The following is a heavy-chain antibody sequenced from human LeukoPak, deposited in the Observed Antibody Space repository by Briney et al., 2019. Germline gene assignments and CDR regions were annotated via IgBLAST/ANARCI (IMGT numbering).Heavy chain of an antibody. CDR1: GGTFSSYA. J-gene: IGHJ6*02. V-gene: IGHV1-69*13. Sequence: ASVKVSCKASGGTFSSYAISWVRQAPGQGLEWMEGIIPIFGTANYAQKFQGRVTITADESTSTAYMELSSLRSEDTAVYYCARVVSWYRHSSSWSPNYYYYGMDVWGQGTTVTVSS. CDR3: ARVVSWYRHSSSWSPNYYYYGMDV. CDR2: IIPIFGTA. D-gene: IGHD6-13*01.